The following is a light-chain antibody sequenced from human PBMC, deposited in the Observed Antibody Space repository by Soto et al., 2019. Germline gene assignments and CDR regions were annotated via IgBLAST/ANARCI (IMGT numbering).Light chain of an antibody. CDR1: QSVSSSY. CDR3: SEYGSLLLP. J-gene: IGKJ4*01. V-gene: IGKV3-20*01. CDR2: GAS. Sequence: EIVLTQSPGTLSLSPGERATLSCRASQSVSSSYLAWYQQKPGQAPRLLIYGASSRATGIPDRFSGSGSGTDFTLTISKLEAEGFARDCCSEYGSLLLPFRGGTKVEIK.